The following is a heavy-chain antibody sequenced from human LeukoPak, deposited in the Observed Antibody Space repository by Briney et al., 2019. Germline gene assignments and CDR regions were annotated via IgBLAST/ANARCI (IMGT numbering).Heavy chain of an antibody. J-gene: IGHJ4*02. CDR1: GFTFSSYA. V-gene: IGHV3-30-3*01. CDR3: ARGDSSGCPADY. Sequence: QPGRSLRLSCAASGFTFSSYAMHWVRQAPGKGLEWVAVISYDGSNKYYADSVKGRFTISRDNSKNTLYLQMNSLRAEDTAVYYCARGDSSGCPADYWGQGTLVTVSS. CDR2: ISYDGSNK. D-gene: IGHD6-19*01.